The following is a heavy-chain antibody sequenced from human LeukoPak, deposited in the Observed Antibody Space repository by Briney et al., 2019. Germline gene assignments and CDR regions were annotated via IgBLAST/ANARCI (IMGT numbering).Heavy chain of an antibody. D-gene: IGHD3-22*01. CDR1: GFTFSNYA. Sequence: PGGSLRLSCAASGFTFSNYAMTWVRQTPGKGLEWVSAISGGGGSTYYADSVKGRFTISRDNSKNTLYLQMNSLRAEDTAVYYCAKEGTYYYDSSGYLGDYWGQGTLVTVSS. CDR2: ISGGGGST. J-gene: IGHJ4*02. CDR3: AKEGTYYYDSSGYLGDY. V-gene: IGHV3-23*01.